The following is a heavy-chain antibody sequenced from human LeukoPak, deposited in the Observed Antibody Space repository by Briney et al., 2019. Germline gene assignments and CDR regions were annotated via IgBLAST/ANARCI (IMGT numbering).Heavy chain of an antibody. CDR3: AKPKAGYCSGGSCYYDY. Sequence: GGSLRLSCAASGFTFSSYAMTWVRQAPGKGLEWVSAISGSGGSTYYADSVKGRFTISRDNSKNTLYLQMNSLRAEDTAVYYCAKPKAGYCSGGSCYYDYWGQGTLVTVSP. D-gene: IGHD2-15*01. CDR2: ISGSGGST. J-gene: IGHJ4*02. V-gene: IGHV3-23*01. CDR1: GFTFSSYA.